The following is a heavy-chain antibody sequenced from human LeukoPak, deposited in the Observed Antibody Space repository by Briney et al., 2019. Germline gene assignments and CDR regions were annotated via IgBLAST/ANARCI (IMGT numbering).Heavy chain of an antibody. CDR1: GFTFSRSW. D-gene: IGHD3-3*02. J-gene: IGHJ4*02. CDR3: ATLAFDS. CDR2: IKEDGSDK. V-gene: IGHV3-7*01. Sequence: GGSLRLSCTASGFTFSRSWMHWVRQAPGKGLEWVADIKEDGSDKYYGDSVKGRFTISRDNAKNSVYLQMNSLSPEDTAIYFFATLAFDSWGRGTLVTVSS.